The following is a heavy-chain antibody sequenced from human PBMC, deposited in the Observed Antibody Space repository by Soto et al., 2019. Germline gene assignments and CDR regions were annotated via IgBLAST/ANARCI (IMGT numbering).Heavy chain of an antibody. CDR3: ARDGMIQPTATNFDY. Sequence: GASLKVSCKASGYTFTSYGISWVRQAPGQGLEWMGWISAYNGNTNYAQKLQGRVTMTTDTSTSTAYMELRSLRSDDTAVYYCARDGMIQPTATNFDYWGQGTLVTVSS. CDR1: GYTFTSYG. CDR2: ISAYNGNT. J-gene: IGHJ4*02. V-gene: IGHV1-18*04. D-gene: IGHD5-18*01.